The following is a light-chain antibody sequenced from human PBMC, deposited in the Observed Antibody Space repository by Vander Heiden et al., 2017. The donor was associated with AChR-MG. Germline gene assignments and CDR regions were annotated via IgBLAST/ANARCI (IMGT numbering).Light chain of an antibody. CDR1: QDISNY. V-gene: IGKV1-33*01. CDR3: QQEDNLLLT. CDR2: DAS. J-gene: IGKJ4*01. Sequence: DIQMTQSPSSLSASVGDRVTITCQASQDISNYLNWYQQKPGKAPKLLIYDASNLEKGVPSRFSGSGSGTDFTFTISSLQPEDIATYYCQQEDNLLLTFGGGTKVEIK.